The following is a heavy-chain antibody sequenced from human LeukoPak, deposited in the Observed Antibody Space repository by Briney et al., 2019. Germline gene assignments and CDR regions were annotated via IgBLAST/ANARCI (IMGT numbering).Heavy chain of an antibody. CDR1: GYTFTSYG. D-gene: IGHD5-12*01. V-gene: IGHV1-18*01. CDR2: ISAYNGNT. Sequence: ASVKVSCKASGYTFTSYGISWVRQAPGQGLEWMGWISAYNGNTNYAQKLQGRVTMTTDTPTSTAYMELRSLRSDDTAVYYCARKHSGLGDYDYWGQGTLVTVSS. J-gene: IGHJ4*02. CDR3: ARKHSGLGDYDY.